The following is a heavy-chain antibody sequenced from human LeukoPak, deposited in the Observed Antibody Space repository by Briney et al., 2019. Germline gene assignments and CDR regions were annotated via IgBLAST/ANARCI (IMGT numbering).Heavy chain of an antibody. CDR2: MYLSGTT. D-gene: IGHD3-22*01. CDR3: AGLVGRYSSGLYYYYFDY. V-gene: IGHV4-4*02. Sequence: SETLSLTCTVSGVSINSLDLWSWVRQPPGKGLEWIGEMYLSGTTHSNPSVKSRVTISIDKSKNQFFLNLSSVTAADTAVYYCAGLVGRYSSGLYYYYFDYWGQGTLVTVSS. CDR1: GVSINSLDL. J-gene: IGHJ4*02.